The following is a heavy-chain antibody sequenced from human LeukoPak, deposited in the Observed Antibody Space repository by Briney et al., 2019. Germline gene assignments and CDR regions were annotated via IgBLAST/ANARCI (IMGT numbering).Heavy chain of an antibody. D-gene: IGHD6-25*01. CDR1: GFTFSSYA. CDR3: ARSPIAAGEYYFDY. J-gene: IGHJ4*02. V-gene: IGHV3-30-3*01. Sequence: GGSLRLSCAASGFTFSSYAMHWVRQAPGKGLEWVAVISYDGSNKYYADSVKGRFTISRDNAKNTLYLQMNSLRAEDTAVHYCARSPIAAGEYYFDYWGQGTLVTVSS. CDR2: ISYDGSNK.